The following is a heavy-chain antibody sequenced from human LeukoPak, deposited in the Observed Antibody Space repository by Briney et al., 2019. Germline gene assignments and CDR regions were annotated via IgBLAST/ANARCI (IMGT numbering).Heavy chain of an antibody. CDR1: GGSFSGYY. CDR2: INHSGST. CDR3: ARRYSSSWPDHDAFGI. Sequence: SETLSLTCAVYGGSFSGYYWSWIRQPPGKGLEWIGEINHSGSTNYNPPLKSRVTISVDKSKNQFSLKLSSVTAADTAVYYCARRYSSSWPDHDAFGIWGQGTMVTVSS. V-gene: IGHV4-34*01. D-gene: IGHD6-13*01. J-gene: IGHJ3*02.